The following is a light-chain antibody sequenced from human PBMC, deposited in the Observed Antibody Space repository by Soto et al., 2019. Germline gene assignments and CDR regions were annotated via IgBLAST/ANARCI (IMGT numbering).Light chain of an antibody. CDR2: KAS. CDR3: QQYLSYPIT. CDR1: QSLSSW. Sequence: DIQMTQSPSTLSASVGDRVNITCRASQSLSSWLAWYQQKPGKAPKSLIYKASSLESGVPSRFSGSGSGTEFTLTISSLQPDDFATYYCQQYLSYPITFGQGTRLEIK. J-gene: IGKJ5*01. V-gene: IGKV1-5*03.